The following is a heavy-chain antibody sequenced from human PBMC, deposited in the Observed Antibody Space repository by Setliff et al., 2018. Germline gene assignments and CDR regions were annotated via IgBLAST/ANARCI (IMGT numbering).Heavy chain of an antibody. V-gene: IGHV3-13*01. CDR3: AKGTSYFSDSSGYYYDGLTPSGYMDV. CDR2: TGTTGDT. D-gene: IGHD3-22*01. J-gene: IGHJ6*03. CDR1: GFTFSTYD. Sequence: PGESLKISCAASGFTFSTYDMHWFRQATGKGLEWVSGTGTTGDTYYPGSVRGRFTISRDNAQNSLYLQMNRLRGEDTAVYYCAKGTSYFSDSSGYYYDGLTPSGYMDVWGRGTTVTVSS.